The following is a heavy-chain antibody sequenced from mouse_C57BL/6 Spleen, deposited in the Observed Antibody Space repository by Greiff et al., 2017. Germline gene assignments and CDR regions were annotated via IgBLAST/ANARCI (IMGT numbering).Heavy chain of an antibody. Sequence: QVQLQQSGAELVKPGASVKLSCKASGYTFTEYTIHWVKQRSGQGLEWIGWFYPGSGSIKYNEKFKDKATLTADKSSSTVYMELSRWTSEDSAVYFCARHEDTAYYGSSFFAYWGQGTLVTVSA. CDR3: ARHEDTAYYGSSFFAY. CDR2: FYPGSGSI. J-gene: IGHJ3*01. CDR1: GYTFTEYT. D-gene: IGHD1-1*01. V-gene: IGHV1-62-2*01.